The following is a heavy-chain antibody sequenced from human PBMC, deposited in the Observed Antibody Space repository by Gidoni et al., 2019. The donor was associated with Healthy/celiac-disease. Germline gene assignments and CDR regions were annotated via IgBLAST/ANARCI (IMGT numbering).Heavy chain of an antibody. CDR3: TRNRGGYSGYDRADY. J-gene: IGHJ4*02. CDR1: GFTFGDYA. CDR2: IRSKAYGGTT. D-gene: IGHD5-12*01. Sequence: EVQLVESGGGLVKPGRSLRLSCTASGFTFGDYAMSWFRQAPGKGLEWVVLIRSKAYGGTTEYAASVKGRFTISRDDSKSIAYLQMNSLKSEDTAVYYCTRNRGGYSGYDRADYWGQGTLVTVSS. V-gene: IGHV3-49*05.